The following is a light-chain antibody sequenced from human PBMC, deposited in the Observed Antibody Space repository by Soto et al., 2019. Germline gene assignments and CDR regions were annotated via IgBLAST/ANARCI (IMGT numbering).Light chain of an antibody. CDR2: EVS. J-gene: IGLJ2*01. V-gene: IGLV2-14*01. CDR3: SSYTSTNTVV. Sequence: QSALTQPASVSGSPGQSITISCTGTSNDIGSYNYVSWYQQHPGKAPKLMIFEVSDRPSGVSNRFSGSKSDNTASLTISGLRAEDEADYYCSSYTSTNTVVFGGGTKLTVL. CDR1: SNDIGSYNY.